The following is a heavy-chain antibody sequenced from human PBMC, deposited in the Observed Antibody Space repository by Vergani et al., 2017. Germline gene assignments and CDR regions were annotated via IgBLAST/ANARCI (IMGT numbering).Heavy chain of an antibody. Sequence: QVQLQESGPGLVKPSQTLSLTCTVSGDSISSGSYYWSWLRQPAGKRLEWIGRIYASGSTNYNPSLKSRVTISVDTSKNQFSLKLSSVTAADTAVYYCAREGSPLEYYYYAMDAWGQGTTVTVSS. CDR1: GDSISSGSYY. D-gene: IGHD1-26*01. V-gene: IGHV4-61*02. CDR3: AREGSPLEYYYYAMDA. J-gene: IGHJ6*02. CDR2: IYASGST.